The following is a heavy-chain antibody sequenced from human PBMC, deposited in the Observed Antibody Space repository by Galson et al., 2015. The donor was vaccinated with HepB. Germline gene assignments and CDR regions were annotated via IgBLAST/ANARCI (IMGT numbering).Heavy chain of an antibody. D-gene: IGHD3-10*01. CDR2: ISGSGGST. CDR1: GFTFSSYA. J-gene: IGHJ1*01. V-gene: IGHV3-23*01. Sequence: SLRLSCAASGFTFSSYAMSWVRQAPGKGLEWVSAISGSGGSTYYADSVKGRFTISRDNSKNTLYLQMNSQRAEDTAVYYCAKDSSRAGSGAEEYFQHWGQGTLVTVSS. CDR3: AKDSSRAGSGAEEYFQH.